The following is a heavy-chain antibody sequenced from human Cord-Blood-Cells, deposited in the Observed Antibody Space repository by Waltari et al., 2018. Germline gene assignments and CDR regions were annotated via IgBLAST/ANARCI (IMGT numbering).Heavy chain of an antibody. D-gene: IGHD3-16*01. J-gene: IGHJ3*02. V-gene: IGHV1-8*03. CDR2: MNPNSGNT. Sequence: QVQLVQSGAEVKKPGASVKASCKASGCTFTSYDINWVRQAPGQGLEWMGWMNPNSGNTGYAQKFQGRVTITRNTSISTAYMELSSLRSEDTAVYYCASGSATLAFDIWGQGTMVTVSS. CDR1: GCTFTSYD. CDR3: ASGSATLAFDI.